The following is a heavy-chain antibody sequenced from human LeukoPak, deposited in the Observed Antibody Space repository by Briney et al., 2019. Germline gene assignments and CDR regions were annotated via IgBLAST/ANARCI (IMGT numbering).Heavy chain of an antibody. CDR2: INHSGST. V-gene: IGHV4-34*01. D-gene: IGHD6-13*01. CDR1: GGSFSGYY. Sequence: SETLSLTCAVYGGSFSGYYWSWIRQPPGRGLEWIGEINHSGSTNYNPSLKSRVTISVDTSKNQFSLKLSSVTAADTAVYYCARGRLAAAGYYFDYWGQGTLVTVSS. CDR3: ARGRLAAAGYYFDY. J-gene: IGHJ4*02.